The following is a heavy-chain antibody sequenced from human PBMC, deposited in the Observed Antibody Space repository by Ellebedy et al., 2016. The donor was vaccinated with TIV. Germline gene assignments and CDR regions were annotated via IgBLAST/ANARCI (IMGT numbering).Heavy chain of an antibody. CDR1: GFTFSGYA. Sequence: GESLKISCAASGFTFSGYAMSWVRQTPGKRLEWVSGINSRGGTTSYADSVKGRFTISRDNSKNKLYLQMNSLRVDDTAVYYCVTWGQSYGRWGQGSLVTISS. CDR2: INSRGGTT. D-gene: IGHD3-16*01. J-gene: IGHJ4*02. CDR3: VTWGQSYGR. V-gene: IGHV3-23*01.